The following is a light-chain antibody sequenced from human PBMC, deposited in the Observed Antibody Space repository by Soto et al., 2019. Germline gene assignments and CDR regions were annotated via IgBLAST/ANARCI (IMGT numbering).Light chain of an antibody. V-gene: IGLV2-14*03. CDR2: DVS. J-gene: IGLJ1*01. Sequence: QSALPQPASVSGSPGQSSTISCTGTSSDVGTYNYVSWFQQHPGNAPKLMIDDVSNRPSGVSNRFSGSKSGNTASRTISGLQTEEEGDSYCSSYTTSNSVVFGAGTQLTVL. CDR1: SSDVGTYNY. CDR3: SSYTTSNSVV.